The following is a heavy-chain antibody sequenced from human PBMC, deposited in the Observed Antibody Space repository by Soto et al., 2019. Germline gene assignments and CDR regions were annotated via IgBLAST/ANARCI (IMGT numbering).Heavy chain of an antibody. D-gene: IGHD4-4*01. J-gene: IGHJ4*02. V-gene: IGHV4-38-2*01. Sequence: NPSETLSLTCAVSGYSISSGYYWGWIRQPPGKGLEWIGSIHHSGTTYYNPSLKSRVTKSVDTSKNQVSLKLRSVTAADTAMYYCARGGDYSEGYYFDYWGQGTLVTVSS. CDR3: ARGGDYSEGYYFDY. CDR1: GYSISSGYY. CDR2: IHHSGTT.